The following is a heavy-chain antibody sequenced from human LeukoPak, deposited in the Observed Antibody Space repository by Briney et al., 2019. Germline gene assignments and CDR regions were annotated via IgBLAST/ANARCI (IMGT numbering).Heavy chain of an antibody. Sequence: SETLSLTCTVSGGPISSSSYYWGWIRQPPGKGLEGIGSIYYSGSTYYNPSLKSRVTISVDTSKNQFSLKLSSVTAADTAVYYCARATGLSPSFDYWGQGTLVTVSS. D-gene: IGHD3-9*01. V-gene: IGHV4-39*07. CDR3: ARATGLSPSFDY. CDR1: GGPISSSSYY. CDR2: IYYSGST. J-gene: IGHJ4*02.